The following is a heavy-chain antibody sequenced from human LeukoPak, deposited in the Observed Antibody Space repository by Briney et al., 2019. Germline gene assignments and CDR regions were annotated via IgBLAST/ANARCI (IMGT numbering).Heavy chain of an antibody. V-gene: IGHV1-2*02. CDR1: GYTFTGYY. CDR2: INPNSGGT. CDR3: ARELMGYYGMDV. Sequence: GASVKVSCKASGYTFTGYYMHWVRRAPGQGVGWMGWINPNSGGTNYAQKFQGRVTMTRDTSISTAYMELSRLRSDDTAVYYCARELMGYYGMDVWGQGTTVTVSS. D-gene: IGHD2-8*01. J-gene: IGHJ6*02.